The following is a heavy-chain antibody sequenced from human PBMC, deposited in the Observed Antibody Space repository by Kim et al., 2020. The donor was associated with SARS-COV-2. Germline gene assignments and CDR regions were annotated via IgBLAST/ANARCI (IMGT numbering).Heavy chain of an antibody. D-gene: IGHD3-16*01. CDR1: GYTFTSYA. CDR3: ARDLDAWGFEYCQH. CDR2: INTNTGNP. Sequence: ASVKVSCKASGYTFTSYAMNWVRQAPGQGLEWMGWINTNTGNPTYAQGFTGRFVFSLDTSVSTAYLQISSLKAEDTAVYYCARDLDAWGFEYCQHWGQGTLVTVSS. J-gene: IGHJ1*01. V-gene: IGHV7-4-1*02.